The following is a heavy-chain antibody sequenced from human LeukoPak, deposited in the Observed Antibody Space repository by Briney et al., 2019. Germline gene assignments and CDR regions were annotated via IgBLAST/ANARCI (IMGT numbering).Heavy chain of an antibody. V-gene: IGHV1-2*06. CDR2: INPNSGGT. D-gene: IGHD3-22*01. CDR1: GYTFTGYY. J-gene: IGHJ4*02. CDR3: ARAGHSSAYSDFDY. Sequence: ASVKVSCMASGYTFTGYYMHWVRQAPGQGLEWMGRINPNSGGTNYAQKFQGRVTMTRDTSISTAYMELSRLRSDDTAVYYCARAGHSSAYSDFDYWGQGTLVTVSS.